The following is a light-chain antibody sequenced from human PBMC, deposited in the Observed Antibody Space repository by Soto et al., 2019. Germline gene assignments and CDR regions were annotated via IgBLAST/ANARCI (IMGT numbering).Light chain of an antibody. J-gene: IGKJ5*01. V-gene: IGKV1-33*01. CDR3: QQYENLPT. CDR1: QAITNN. Sequence: DIHLTQSPSSLSASVGDRVTITFRASQAITNNLNWYQQKPGRAPKLLIYDASNLEAGVPSRFRGSGSGTDFTFTISRLQPEDIATYYCQQYENLPTFGQGTRLENK. CDR2: DAS.